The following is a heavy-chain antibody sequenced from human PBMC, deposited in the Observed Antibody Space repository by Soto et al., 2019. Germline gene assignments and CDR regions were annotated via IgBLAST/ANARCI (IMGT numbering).Heavy chain of an antibody. CDR1: GFTFSSYW. CDR2: INSDGSST. D-gene: IGHD1-7*01. Sequence: GGSLRLSCAASGFTFSSYWMHWVHQAPGKGLVWVSRINSDGSSTSYADSVKGRFTISRDNAKNTLYLQMNSLRAEDTAVYYCARVNWNYEHWFDPWGQGTLVTVSS. CDR3: ARVNWNYEHWFDP. V-gene: IGHV3-74*01. J-gene: IGHJ5*02.